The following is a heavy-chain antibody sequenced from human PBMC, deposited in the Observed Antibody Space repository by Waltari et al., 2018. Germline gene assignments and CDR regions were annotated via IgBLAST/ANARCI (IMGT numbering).Heavy chain of an antibody. Sequence: QVQLVESGGGVVQPGMSLGLSCAASGLSLSHFGMPWVRQAPGKGLEWVALASFDGSTTYYADSVRGRFTISRDNSKNTLYLDINTLRVDDTAIYYCAKDAFGNTYLDHWGQGTLVTVSS. CDR2: ASFDGSTT. CDR3: AKDAFGNTYLDH. D-gene: IGHD3-10*01. J-gene: IGHJ5*02. V-gene: IGHV3-30*18. CDR1: GLSLSHFG.